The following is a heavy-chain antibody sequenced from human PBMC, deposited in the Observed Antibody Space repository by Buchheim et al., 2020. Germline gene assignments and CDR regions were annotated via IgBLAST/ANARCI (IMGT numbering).Heavy chain of an antibody. CDR2: INGANGDT. CDR1: GYTFTRYT. V-gene: IGHV1-3*01. CDR3: AREFVLKDQVLYDPTFGDV. Sequence: QVRLVQSGAEVKKPGASVKVSCKASGYTFTRYTIHWVRQAPGQRLEWMGWINGANGDTRYSQKLQGRVIITRDTSASTAYMELSSLRSEDTAVYYCAREFVLKDQVLYDPTFGDVWGQGTL. J-gene: IGHJ4*02. D-gene: IGHD2-2*02.